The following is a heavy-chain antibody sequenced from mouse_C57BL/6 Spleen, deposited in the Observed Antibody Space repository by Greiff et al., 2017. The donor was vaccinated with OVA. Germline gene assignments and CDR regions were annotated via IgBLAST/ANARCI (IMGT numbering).Heavy chain of an antibody. J-gene: IGHJ2*01. CDR3: ARYYYYGSPFDY. V-gene: IGHV1-61*01. Sequence: QVQLQQPGAELVRPGSSVKLSCKASGYTFTSYWMDWVKQRPGQGLEWIGNIYPSDSETHYNQKFKDKATLTVDKSSSTAYMRLSSLTSEDSAVYYCARYYYYGSPFDYWGQGTTLTVSS. CDR1: GYTFTSYW. D-gene: IGHD1-1*01. CDR2: IYPSDSET.